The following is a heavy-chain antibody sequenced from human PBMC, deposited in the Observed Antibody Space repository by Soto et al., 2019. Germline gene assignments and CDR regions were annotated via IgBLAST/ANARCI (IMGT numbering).Heavy chain of an antibody. V-gene: IGHV1-69*01. J-gene: IGHJ6*02. CDR1: GGTFSSYA. CDR2: IIPIFGTA. Sequence: QVQLVQSGAEVKMPGSSVKVSCKASGGTFSSYAISWVRQAPGQGLEWMGGIIPIFGTANYAQKFQGRVTITADESTSTAYMELSSLRSEDTAVYYCASNIVSRDYYYYGMDVWGQGTTVTVSS. CDR3: ASNIVSRDYYYYGMDV. D-gene: IGHD2-15*01.